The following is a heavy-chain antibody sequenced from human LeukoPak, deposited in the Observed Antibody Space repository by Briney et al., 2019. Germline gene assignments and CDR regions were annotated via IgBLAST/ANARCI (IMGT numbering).Heavy chain of an antibody. CDR2: INYSGST. Sequence: SETLSLTCTVSGGSISSDNYQWSWIRQPPGKGLEWIGYINYSGSTYYNPSLKSRVTISVDTSKNQFSLKLTSVTAADTAVYYCARYGSGSTWFDPWGQGTLATVSS. CDR1: GGSISSDNYQ. J-gene: IGHJ5*02. CDR3: ARYGSGSTWFDP. V-gene: IGHV4-30-4*01. D-gene: IGHD3-10*01.